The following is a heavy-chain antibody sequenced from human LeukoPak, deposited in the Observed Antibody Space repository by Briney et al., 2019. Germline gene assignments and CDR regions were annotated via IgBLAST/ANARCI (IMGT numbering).Heavy chain of an antibody. D-gene: IGHD3-22*01. CDR2: FDPEDGET. J-gene: IGHJ3*02. V-gene: IGHV1-24*01. Sequence: ASVKVSCKVSGYTLTELSMHWVRQAPGKGLEWMGGFDPEDGETIYAQKFQGRVTMTEDTSTDTAYMELSSLRSEDTAVYYCATDGPNYYDSSGYTYGIWGQGTMVTVSS. CDR3: ATDGPNYYDSSGYTYGI. CDR1: GYTLTELS.